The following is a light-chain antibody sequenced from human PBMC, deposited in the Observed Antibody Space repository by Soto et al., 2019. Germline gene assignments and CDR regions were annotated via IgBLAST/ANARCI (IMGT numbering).Light chain of an antibody. J-gene: IGKJ4*01. CDR1: QSISSW. CDR2: KAS. Sequence: GDIVTITCRASQSISSWLAWYQQKPGKAPKLLIYKASSLESGVPSRFSGSGSGTEFTLTISSLQPDDFATYYCQQYNSYSLTFGGGTKVDIK. CDR3: QQYNSYSLT. V-gene: IGKV1-5*03.